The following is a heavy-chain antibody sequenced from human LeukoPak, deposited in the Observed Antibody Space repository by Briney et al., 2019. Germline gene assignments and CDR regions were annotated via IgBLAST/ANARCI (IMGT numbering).Heavy chain of an antibody. CDR2: ISSSSSYI. CDR3: AAPRTYGDYGYDAFDI. D-gene: IGHD4-17*01. V-gene: IGHV3-21*01. J-gene: IGHJ3*02. Sequence: GGSLRLSCAVSGFTFSSYSMNWVRQAPGKGLEWVSSISSSSSYIYYADSVKGRFTISRDNAKNSLYLQMNSLRAEDTAVYYCAAPRTYGDYGYDAFDIWGQGTMVTVSS. CDR1: GFTFSSYS.